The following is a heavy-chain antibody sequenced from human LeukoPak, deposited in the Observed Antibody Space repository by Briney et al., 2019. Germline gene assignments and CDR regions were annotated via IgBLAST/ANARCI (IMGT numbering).Heavy chain of an antibody. J-gene: IGHJ4*02. Sequence: GGSLRLSCAASGLTFTRYWMHWVRQAPGKGLVWVSRINSAGNTTDYAESVKGRFSISRDNSKNTLPLQMNNPRVEDTAVYYCARGMRGSSAFDYWGQGTLVTVSS. CDR1: GLTFTRYW. D-gene: IGHD3-16*01. CDR3: ARGMRGSSAFDY. CDR2: INSAGNTT. V-gene: IGHV3-74*01.